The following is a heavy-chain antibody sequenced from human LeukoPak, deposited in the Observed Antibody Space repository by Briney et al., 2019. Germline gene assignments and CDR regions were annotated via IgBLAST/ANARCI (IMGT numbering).Heavy chain of an antibody. D-gene: IGHD3-22*01. V-gene: IGHV1-2*02. Sequence: APVKVSCKASGYTLTRYYMHSVRQAPGQGLEWMGWIKPNRGGTSYAQKFQGRVTMTRDTSISTAYMELSRLRSDDTAVYCCARQPAGQYYDRSGYCGRAFDIWGQGTMVTVSS. CDR1: GYTLTRYY. CDR3: ARQPAGQYYDRSGYCGRAFDI. J-gene: IGHJ3*02. CDR2: IKPNRGGT.